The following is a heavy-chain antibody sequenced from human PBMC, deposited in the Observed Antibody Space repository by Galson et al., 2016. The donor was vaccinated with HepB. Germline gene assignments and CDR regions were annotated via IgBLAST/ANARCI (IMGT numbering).Heavy chain of an antibody. J-gene: IGHJ4*02. CDR1: GVSISGDGYY. D-gene: IGHD6-19*01. CDR3: AKRSLAGAADY. Sequence: TLSLTCTVSGVSISGDGYYWTWIRQHPGKGLEWIGYIYSAGSAYYNRSLKRRLTISLDTSKNQFSLKLSSVTAEDTAVYYCAKRSLAGAADYWGQGTLVTVSS. V-gene: IGHV4-31*03. CDR2: IYSAGSA.